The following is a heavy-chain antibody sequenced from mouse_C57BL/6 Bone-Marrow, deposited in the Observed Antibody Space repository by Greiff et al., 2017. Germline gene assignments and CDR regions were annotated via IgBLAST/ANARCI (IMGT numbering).Heavy chain of an antibody. V-gene: IGHV5-17*01. Sequence: EVQVVESGGGLVKPGGSLKLSCAASGFTFSDYGMHWVRQAPEKGLEWVAYISSGSSTIYYADTVKGRFTVSREHAKYTLLLQRSSLRSEDTAMYYCARDGYYVVDYAMDYWGQGTSVTVSS. CDR1: GFTFSDYG. J-gene: IGHJ4*01. CDR2: ISSGSSTI. CDR3: ARDGYYVVDYAMDY. D-gene: IGHD2-3*01.